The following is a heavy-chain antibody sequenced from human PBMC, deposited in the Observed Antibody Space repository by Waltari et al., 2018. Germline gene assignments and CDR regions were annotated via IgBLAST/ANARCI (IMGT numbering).Heavy chain of an antibody. V-gene: IGHV3-30*02. J-gene: IGHJ3*01. D-gene: IGHD3-16*02. CDR1: GFTFSSYG. CDR3: AISIYHDAFDF. Sequence: QVQLVESGGGVVQPGGSLRLSCAASGFTFSSYGMHWVRQAPGKGLECVAVIRYGGNNKYYADSVEVRFNISRDNSKITLFLQMNSRRAEDTALYYCAISIYHDAFDFWGQGTMVTVSS. CDR2: IRYGGNNK.